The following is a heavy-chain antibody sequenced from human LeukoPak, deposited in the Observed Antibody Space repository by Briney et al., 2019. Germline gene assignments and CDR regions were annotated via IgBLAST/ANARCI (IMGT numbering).Heavy chain of an antibody. CDR1: GFTLSSYW. J-gene: IGHJ3*02. CDR2: IKEDGSEK. Sequence: GGSLRLSCAASGFTLSSYWMSWVRQAPGKGLEWVANIKEDGSEKYYVDSVKGRFTISIDNAKNSLYLHMNSLTAEDTAMYYCARDWVAGVPFDAFDIWGQGTMVSVSS. V-gene: IGHV3-7*03. D-gene: IGHD3-10*01. CDR3: ARDWVAGVPFDAFDI.